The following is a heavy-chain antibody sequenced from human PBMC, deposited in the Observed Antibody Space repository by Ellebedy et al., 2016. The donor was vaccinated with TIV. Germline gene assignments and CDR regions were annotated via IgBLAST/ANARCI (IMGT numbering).Heavy chain of an antibody. CDR3: STDLGTRAFDV. J-gene: IGHJ3*01. Sequence: PGGSLRLSCVASGFSLSDYGMHWVRQAPGKGLEWVTTLLTDGLEKYYGDSVKGRFTISRDNSKNTLYLQMNSLRVDDTAVYYCSTDLGTRAFDVWGQGTMVTVSS. D-gene: IGHD1-1*01. V-gene: IGHV3-33*03. CDR1: GFSLSDYG. CDR2: LLTDGLEK.